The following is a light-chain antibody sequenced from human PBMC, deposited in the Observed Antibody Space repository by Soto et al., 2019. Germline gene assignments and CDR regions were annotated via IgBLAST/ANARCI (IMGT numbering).Light chain of an antibody. CDR3: QQYNSYSRT. CDR1: QSISSW. Sequence: DIQMTQSPSTLSASVGDRVTITCRASQSISSWLAWYQQKPGKAPKLLIYDASSLERGVPSRFSGSGSGTEFTLTVSSLQPDDFATYYCQQYNSYSRTFGQGTKVDIE. CDR2: DAS. V-gene: IGKV1-5*01. J-gene: IGKJ1*01.